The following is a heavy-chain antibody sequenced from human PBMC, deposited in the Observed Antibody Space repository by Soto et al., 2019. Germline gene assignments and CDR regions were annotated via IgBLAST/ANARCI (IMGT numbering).Heavy chain of an antibody. CDR2: ISAYNGNT. V-gene: IGHV1-18*04. D-gene: IGHD1-26*01. Sequence: GASVKVSCKASGYTFTGYYMHWVRQAPGQGLEWMGWISAYNGNTNYAQKLQGRVTMTTDTSTSTAYMELRSLRSDDTAVYYCARGEDLTFDYWGQGTLVTVSS. CDR1: GYTFTGYY. J-gene: IGHJ4*02. CDR3: ARGEDLTFDY.